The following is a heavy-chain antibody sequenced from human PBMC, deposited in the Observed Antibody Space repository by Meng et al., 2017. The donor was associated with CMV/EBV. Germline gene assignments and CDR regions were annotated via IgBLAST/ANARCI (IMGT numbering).Heavy chain of an antibody. J-gene: IGHJ6*02. CDR1: GFTFSSYG. Sequence: GESLKISCAASGFTFSSYGMHWVRQAPGKGLEWVAFIRYDGSNKYYADSVKGRFTISRDNSKNTLYLQMNSLRAEDTAVYYCAKDQGSLIFGVVITSYYYYGMDVWGQGTTVTVSS. V-gene: IGHV3-30*02. CDR3: AKDQGSLIFGVVITSYYYYGMDV. CDR2: IRYDGSNK. D-gene: IGHD3-3*01.